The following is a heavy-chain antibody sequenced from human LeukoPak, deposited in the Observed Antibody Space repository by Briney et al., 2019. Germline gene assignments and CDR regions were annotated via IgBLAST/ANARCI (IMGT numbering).Heavy chain of an antibody. J-gene: IGHJ3*02. D-gene: IGHD5-18*01. V-gene: IGHV3-23*01. CDR1: GFTFSNYA. Sequence: PGGSQRLSCAASGFTFSNYAMSCIRQAPGKGLEWVSTISNSGDSTYYADSVKARFTISRDNSKNTMYLQMNSLRAEDTAVYYCARDFTIQLWAYDAFDIWGQGTMVTVSS. CDR2: ISNSGDST. CDR3: ARDFTIQLWAYDAFDI.